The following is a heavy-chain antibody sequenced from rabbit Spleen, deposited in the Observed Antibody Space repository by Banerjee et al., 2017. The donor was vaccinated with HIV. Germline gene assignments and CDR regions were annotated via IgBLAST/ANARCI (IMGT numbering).Heavy chain of an antibody. J-gene: IGHJ4*01. D-gene: IGHD8-1*01. V-gene: IGHV1S45*01. CDR1: GFSFSSSYY. Sequence: QQQLEESGGGLVKPGGTLTLTCTASGFSFSSSYYMCWVRQAPGKGLESIACIYGGDGHSTWYASWVNGRFTISKTSSTTVTLQMTSLTDADTATYFCARDGAGGSYFALWGPGTLVTVS. CDR2: IYGGDGHST. CDR3: ARDGAGGSYFAL.